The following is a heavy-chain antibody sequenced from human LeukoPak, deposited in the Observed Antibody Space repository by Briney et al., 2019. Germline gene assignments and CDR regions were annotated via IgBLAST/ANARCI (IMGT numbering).Heavy chain of an antibody. J-gene: IGHJ5*02. D-gene: IGHD4-23*01. CDR1: GYTFTNYY. CDR3: ARDNSIGGRGWWFDP. V-gene: IGHV1-46*01. Sequence: ASVKVSCKASGYTFTNYYMHWVRQAPGQGLEWMGLINPSGGSTSYAEKFQGRVIMTRDMSTTTDYMELSSLRSEDTAVYYRARDNSIGGRGWWFDPWGQGTLVTVSS. CDR2: INPSGGST.